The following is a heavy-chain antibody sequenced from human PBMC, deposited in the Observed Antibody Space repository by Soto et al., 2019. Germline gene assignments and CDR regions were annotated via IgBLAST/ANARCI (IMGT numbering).Heavy chain of an antibody. Sequence: PGWSLRLSCAASGFTFSSYAMSLVRQAPGKGLEWVAVIWYDGSNKYYADSVKGRFTISRDNSKNTLYLQMNSLRAEDTAVYYCARDGPLTYCGGDCYPAGYYFEYWGEGTLVTVSS. D-gene: IGHD2-21*02. CDR1: GFTFSSYA. CDR3: ARDGPLTYCGGDCYPAGYYFEY. J-gene: IGHJ4*02. V-gene: IGHV3-33*08. CDR2: IWYDGSNK.